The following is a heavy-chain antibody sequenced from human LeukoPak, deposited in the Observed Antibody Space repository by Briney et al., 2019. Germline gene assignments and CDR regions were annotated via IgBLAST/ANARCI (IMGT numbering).Heavy chain of an antibody. D-gene: IGHD3-22*01. J-gene: IGHJ4*02. Sequence: PGGSLRLSCAASGFTFSSYWMHWVRQAPGKGLVWVSRINSDGSSTSYADSAKGRFTISRDNAKNTLYLQMNSLRAEDTAVYYCARVSYYYDSSGKYPFDYWGQGTLVTVSS. CDR1: GFTFSSYW. CDR3: ARVSYYYDSSGKYPFDY. CDR2: INSDGSST. V-gene: IGHV3-74*01.